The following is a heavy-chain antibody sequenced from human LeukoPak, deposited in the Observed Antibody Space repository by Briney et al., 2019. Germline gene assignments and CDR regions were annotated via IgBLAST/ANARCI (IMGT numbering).Heavy chain of an antibody. J-gene: IGHJ4*02. CDR2: IYYSGST. D-gene: IGHD3-9*01. CDR1: GGSISSGDYY. V-gene: IGHV4-30-4*08. CDR3: ARSYDISPIDY. Sequence: SGTLTLTCTVSGGSISSGDYYWSWIRQPPGKGLEWIGYIYYSGSTYYNPSLKSRVTISVDTSKNQFSLKLSSVTAADTAVYYCARSYDISPIDYWGQGTLVTVSS.